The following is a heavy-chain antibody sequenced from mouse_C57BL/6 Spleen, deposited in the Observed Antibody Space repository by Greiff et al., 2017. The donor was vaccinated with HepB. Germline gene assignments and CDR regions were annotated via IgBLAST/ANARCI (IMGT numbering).Heavy chain of an antibody. D-gene: IGHD2-5*01. CDR2: IYPGSGNT. Sequence: VQLQQSGPELVKPGASVKISCKASGYSFTSYYIHWVKQRPGQGLEWIGWIYPGSGNTKYNEKFKGKATLTADTSSSTAYMQLSSLTSEDSAVYYCARSHYSKGFAYWGQGTLVTVSA. CDR3: ARSHYSKGFAY. V-gene: IGHV1-66*01. CDR1: GYSFTSYY. J-gene: IGHJ3*01.